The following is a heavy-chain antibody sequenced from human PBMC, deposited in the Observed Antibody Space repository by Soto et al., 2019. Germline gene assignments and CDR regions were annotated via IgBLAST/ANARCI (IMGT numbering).Heavy chain of an antibody. CDR2: IFYSEST. CDR1: GGSIKSGSHY. J-gene: IGHJ3*01. V-gene: IGHV4-39*01. CDR3: ARLWSDYYDSKKAFDL. D-gene: IGHD3-22*01. Sequence: PSETLSLTCTVSGGSIKSGSHYWAWVRQPPGKGLEWIASIFYSESTYYSPSLKSRVTISVDTSKNQFSLRLSSVPAADTAVYYCARLWSDYYDSKKAFDLWGQGTMVTVSS.